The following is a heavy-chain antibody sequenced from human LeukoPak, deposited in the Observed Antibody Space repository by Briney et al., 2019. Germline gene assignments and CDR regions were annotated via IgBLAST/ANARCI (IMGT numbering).Heavy chain of an antibody. CDR1: GGTFSSYA. Sequence: SVKVSCKASGGTFSSYAISWVRQAPGQGLEWMGGIIPIFGTANYAQKFQGRVTITADESTSTAYMELRSLRSDDTAVYYCARGGVNSGWYSSFDYWGQGTLVTVSS. V-gene: IGHV1-69*13. CDR2: IIPIFGTA. J-gene: IGHJ4*02. D-gene: IGHD6-19*01. CDR3: ARGGVNSGWYSSFDY.